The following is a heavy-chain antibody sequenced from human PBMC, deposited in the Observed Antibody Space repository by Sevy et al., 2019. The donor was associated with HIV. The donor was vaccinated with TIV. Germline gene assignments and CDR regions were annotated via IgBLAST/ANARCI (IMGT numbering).Heavy chain of an antibody. CDR3: ATHGGPRYGSLLDY. D-gene: IGHD5-18*01. J-gene: IGHJ4*02. V-gene: IGHV1-2*02. CDR2: INPNSGDT. CDR1: GYTFTDYF. Sequence: GESLKISCEASGYTFTDYFMHWVRQAPGQGLEWMAWINPNSGDTKYAQKFQGRVTLTRDTSISTAYMELSRLRSDDTAVYYCATHGGPRYGSLLDYWGQGTLVTVSS.